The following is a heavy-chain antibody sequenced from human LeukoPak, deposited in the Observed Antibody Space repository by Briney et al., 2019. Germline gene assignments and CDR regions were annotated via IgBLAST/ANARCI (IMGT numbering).Heavy chain of an antibody. CDR2: IDPDIGGT. CDR1: GYTFTGHY. J-gene: IGHJ4*02. CDR3: ARIQMGTTGFDF. V-gene: IGHV1-2*02. Sequence: ASVKVSCKASGYTFTGHYLHWVRQAPGQGLEWMGWIDPDIGGTSSAQKFQGRVTMTRDRYISSAYMELSRLRSDDTAVYFCARIQMGTTGFDFWGQGTLDTVSS. D-gene: IGHD1-26*01.